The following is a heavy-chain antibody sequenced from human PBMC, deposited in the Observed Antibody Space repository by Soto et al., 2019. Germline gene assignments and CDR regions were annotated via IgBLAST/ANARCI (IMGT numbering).Heavy chain of an antibody. V-gene: IGHV3-53*01. D-gene: IGHD4-17*01. CDR3: ARATLDYGDYPRGGMDV. J-gene: IGHJ6*02. CDR1: GFTVSSNY. Sequence: VGSLRLSCAASGFTVSSNYMSWVRQAPGKGLEWVSVIYSGGSTYYADSVKGRFTISRDNSKNTLYLQMNSLRAEDTAVYYCARATLDYGDYPRGGMDVWGQGTTVTVSS. CDR2: IYSGGST.